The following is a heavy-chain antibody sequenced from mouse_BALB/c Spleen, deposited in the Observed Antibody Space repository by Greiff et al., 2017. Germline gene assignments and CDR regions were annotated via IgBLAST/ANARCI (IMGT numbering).Heavy chain of an antibody. J-gene: IGHJ4*01. CDR2: ISYDGSN. Sequence: DVKLVESGPGLVKPSQSLSLTCSVTGYSITSGYYWNWIRQFPGNKLEWMGYISYDGSNNYNPSLKNRISITRDTSKNQFFLKLNSVTTEDTATYYCAMYGNYVLYAMDDWGRGTSVSVSS. CDR3: AMYGNYVLYAMDD. D-gene: IGHD2-10*02. V-gene: IGHV3-6*02. CDR1: GYSITSGYY.